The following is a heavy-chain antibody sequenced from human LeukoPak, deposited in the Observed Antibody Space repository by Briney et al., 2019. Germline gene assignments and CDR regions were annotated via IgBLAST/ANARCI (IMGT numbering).Heavy chain of an antibody. D-gene: IGHD2-15*01. CDR1: GGSFSGYY. CDR2: INHSGST. V-gene: IGHV4-34*01. CDR3: ARDCSGGSCYSPGYYYYGMDV. J-gene: IGHJ6*02. Sequence: SETLSLTCAVYGGSFSGYYWSWIRQPPGKGLEWIGEINHSGSTNYNPSLKSRVTISVDTSKNQFSLKLSSVTAADTAVYYCARDCSGGSCYSPGYYYYGMDVWGQGTTVTVSS.